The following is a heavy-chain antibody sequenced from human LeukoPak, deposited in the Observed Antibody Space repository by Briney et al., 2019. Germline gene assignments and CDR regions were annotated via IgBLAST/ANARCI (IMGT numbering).Heavy chain of an antibody. CDR3: AKYGPQDSGSSHFDY. J-gene: IGHJ4*02. V-gene: IGHV3-23*01. D-gene: IGHD1-26*01. CDR1: GFTFSSYA. Sequence: GGALRLSCTASGFTFSSYAMSWVRQAPGKGLEWVSAIRDSGSSTHYADSVKGRFTTSRDNSKNTLFLQMNSLRAEDTAIYYCAKYGPQDSGSSHFDYWGQGALVTVSS. CDR2: IRDSGSST.